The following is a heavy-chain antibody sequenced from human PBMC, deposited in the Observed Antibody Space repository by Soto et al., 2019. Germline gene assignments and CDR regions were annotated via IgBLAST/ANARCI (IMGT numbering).Heavy chain of an antibody. CDR3: ARGYYDILTGYSNNWFDP. CDR1: GYTFTSYD. Sequence: ASVKVSCKASGYTFTSYDMHWVRQAPGQRLEWMGWINAGNGNTKYSQKFQGRVTITRDTSASTAYMELSSLRSEDTAVYYCARGYYDILTGYSNNWFDPWGQGTLVTVSS. V-gene: IGHV1-3*01. CDR2: INAGNGNT. D-gene: IGHD3-9*01. J-gene: IGHJ5*02.